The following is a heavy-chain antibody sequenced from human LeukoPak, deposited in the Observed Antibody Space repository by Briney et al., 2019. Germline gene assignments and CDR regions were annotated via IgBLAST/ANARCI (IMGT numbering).Heavy chain of an antibody. D-gene: IGHD3-22*01. CDR1: GYTFTSYG. CDR2: IILIFGTA. CDR3: ASTYYYDSSGDYAPSYYYYGMDV. Sequence: ASVKVSCKASGYTFTSYGISWVRQAPGQGLEWMGGIILIFGTANYAQKFQGRVTITADESTSTAYMELSSLRSEDTAVYYCASTYYYDSSGDYAPSYYYYGMDVWGQGTTVTVPS. J-gene: IGHJ6*02. V-gene: IGHV1-69*13.